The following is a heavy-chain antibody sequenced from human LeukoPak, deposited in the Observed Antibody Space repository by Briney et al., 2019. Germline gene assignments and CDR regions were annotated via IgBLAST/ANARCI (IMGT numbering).Heavy chain of an antibody. V-gene: IGHV3-30*18. CDR1: GFTFRDYA. CDR3: AKVRGNVGSSYFPDY. CDR2: ILYDGSNR. J-gene: IGHJ4*02. Sequence: GGSLRLSCAASGFTFRDYAMSWVRQAPGKGLEWVAVILYDGSNRQYADSVKGRFTISRDNSKNTLYLQMNSLRVEDTAVYYCAKVRGNVGSSYFPDYWGQGTLVTVTS. D-gene: IGHD3-22*01.